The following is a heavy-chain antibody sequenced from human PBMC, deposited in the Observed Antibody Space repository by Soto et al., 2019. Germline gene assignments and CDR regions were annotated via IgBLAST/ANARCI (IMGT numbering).Heavy chain of an antibody. D-gene: IGHD1-26*01. V-gene: IGHV1-2*04. CDR3: ARDIVGGRLDAFDI. J-gene: IGHJ3*02. CDR2: INPNSGGT. Sequence: QVQLVQSGAEVKKPGGSVKVSCKASGYAFTGYYMHCVRQAPGQGLEWMGWINPNSGGTNYAQKFQGWSTMTRDTSISTADMELSRLRSDDTAVYYCARDIVGGRLDAFDILGQGTMVTVSS. CDR1: GYAFTGYY.